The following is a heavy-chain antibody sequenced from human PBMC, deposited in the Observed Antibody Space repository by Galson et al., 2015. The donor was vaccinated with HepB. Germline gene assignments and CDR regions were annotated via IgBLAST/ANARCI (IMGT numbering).Heavy chain of an antibody. D-gene: IGHD6-13*01. J-gene: IGHJ4*02. CDR3: AKAGFPSYSSSWYSH. Sequence: CAISGDSVSSNSAAWNWIRQSPSRGLEWLGRTYYRSKWYNYYAVSVKSRIAINPDTSKNQFSLQLNSVTPEDTAVYYCAKAGFPSYSSSWYSHWGQGTLVTVSS. CDR2: TYYRSKWYN. CDR1: GDSVSSNSAA. V-gene: IGHV6-1*01.